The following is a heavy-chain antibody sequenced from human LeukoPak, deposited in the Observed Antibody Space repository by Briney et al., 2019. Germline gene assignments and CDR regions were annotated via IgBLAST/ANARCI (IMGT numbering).Heavy chain of an antibody. V-gene: IGHV3-48*03. J-gene: IGHJ4*02. CDR1: GFSLSSYA. D-gene: IGHD2-21*01. Sequence: PGGSLRLSCVASGFSLSSYATAWVRQAPGKGLEWVAYISSSGNTRYYADSVKGRFTISRDNAKNSLYLQMNSLRAEDTAVYYCAWGGIAAFDSWGQGTLVTVSS. CDR2: ISSSGNTR. CDR3: AWGGIAAFDS.